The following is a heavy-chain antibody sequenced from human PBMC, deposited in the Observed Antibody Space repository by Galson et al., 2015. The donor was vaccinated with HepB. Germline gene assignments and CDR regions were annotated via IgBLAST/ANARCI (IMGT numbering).Heavy chain of an antibody. D-gene: IGHD3-10*01. V-gene: IGHV3-30*18. Sequence: SLRLSCAASGFTFSSYGMHWVRQAPGKGLEWVAVISYDGSNKYYADSVKGRFTISRDNSKNTLYLQMNSLRAEDTAVYYCAKDRFWFGELGGEGFDYWGQGTLVTVSS. J-gene: IGHJ4*02. CDR3: AKDRFWFGELGGEGFDY. CDR1: GFTFSSYG. CDR2: ISYDGSNK.